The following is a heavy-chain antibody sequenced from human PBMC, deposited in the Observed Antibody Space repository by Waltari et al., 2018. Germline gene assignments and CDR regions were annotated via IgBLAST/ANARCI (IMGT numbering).Heavy chain of an antibody. CDR1: GFTFDDYA. Sequence: EVQLVESGGGLVQPGRSLRLSCAASGFTFDDYAMHWVRQAPGKGLEWVSGISWNSCSIGYADSVKGRFTISRDNAKNSLYLQMNSLRAEDMALYYCAKATSAAGLSPFDYWGQGTLVTVSS. V-gene: IGHV3-9*03. J-gene: IGHJ4*02. D-gene: IGHD6-13*01. CDR2: ISWNSCSI. CDR3: AKATSAAGLSPFDY.